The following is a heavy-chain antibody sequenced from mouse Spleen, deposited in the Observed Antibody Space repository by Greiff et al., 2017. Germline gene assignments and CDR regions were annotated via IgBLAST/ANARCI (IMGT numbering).Heavy chain of an antibody. J-gene: IGHJ1*01. Sequence: VQLQQSGAELVRPGASVTLSCKASGYTFTDYEMHWVKQTPVHGLEWIGAIDPETGGTAYNQKFKGKAILTADKSSSTAYMELRSLTSEDSAVYYCTRRNGYDLWYFDVWGAGTTVTVSS. CDR1: GYTFTDYE. V-gene: IGHV1-15*01. CDR2: IDPETGGT. CDR3: TRRNGYDLWYFDV. D-gene: IGHD2-2*01.